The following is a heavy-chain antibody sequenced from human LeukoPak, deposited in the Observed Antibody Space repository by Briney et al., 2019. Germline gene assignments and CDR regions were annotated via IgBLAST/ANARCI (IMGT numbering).Heavy chain of an antibody. J-gene: IGHJ1*01. V-gene: IGHV1-18*01. CDR1: GSTFTSYG. Sequence: ASVKLSCTAAGSTFTSYGISWVRQAPGQGLGWMGWISAYNGNTNYAQKLQGRVTMTTDTSTSTAYMELRSLRSDDTAVYYCARWQQKEYFQHWGQGTLVTVSS. CDR3: ARWQQKEYFQH. CDR2: ISAYNGNT. D-gene: IGHD2-15*01.